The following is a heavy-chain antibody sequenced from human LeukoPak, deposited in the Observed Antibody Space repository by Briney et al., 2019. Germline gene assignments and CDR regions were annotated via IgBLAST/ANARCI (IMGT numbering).Heavy chain of an antibody. D-gene: IGHD3-22*01. CDR3: AKWDHDSSGYYYVHY. CDR1: GFTFSTFW. J-gene: IGHJ4*02. Sequence: PGGSLRLSCAASGFTFSTFWMSWVRQAPGKGLEWVANIKQDGNTKYYVDSVRGRFTISRDDAKNTLYLQMNSLRAEDTAVYYCAKWDHDSSGYYYVHYWGQGTLVTVSS. V-gene: IGHV3-7*01. CDR2: IKQDGNTK.